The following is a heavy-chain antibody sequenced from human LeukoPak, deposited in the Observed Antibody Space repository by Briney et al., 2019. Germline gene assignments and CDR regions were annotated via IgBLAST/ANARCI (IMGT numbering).Heavy chain of an antibody. J-gene: IGHJ4*02. CDR2: INPSAGST. CDR1: GYTFTSYY. CDR3: ARDTGPYSGSYYEDFDY. Sequence: ASVKVSCKASGYTFTSYYMHWVRQAPGQGLEWMGIINPSAGSTNYAQKFQGRVTMTRDTSTSTVYMGLSSLRSEDTAVYYCARDTGPYSGSYYEDFDYWGQGTLVTVSS. D-gene: IGHD1-26*01. V-gene: IGHV1-46*01.